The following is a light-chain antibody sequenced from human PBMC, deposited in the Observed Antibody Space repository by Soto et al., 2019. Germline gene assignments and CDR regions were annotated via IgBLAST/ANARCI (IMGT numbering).Light chain of an antibody. CDR2: ADS. CDR1: SSNIGAGKD. J-gene: IGLJ1*01. CDR3: QFYGPILSGLYV. V-gene: IGLV1-40*01. Sequence: QSVLTQPPSVSGAPGQRVTISCTGSSSNIGAGKDVNWFQQLPGTAPKLLIYADSNRPSGVPDRFSGSKSGSSASLAITGLQVEAEADYDCQFYGPILSGLYVFGTGTKLTVL.